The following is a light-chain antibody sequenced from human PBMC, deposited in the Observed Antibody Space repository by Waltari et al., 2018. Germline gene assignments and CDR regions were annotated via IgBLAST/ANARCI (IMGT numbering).Light chain of an antibody. CDR2: GKD. J-gene: IGLJ3*02. CDR1: SLRTLY. CDR3: SSRNGRANQVV. V-gene: IGLV3-19*01. Sequence: SSELTQDPAVSVPLGQTVRFTCQGDSLRTLYPSWYQLKPGQAPVLVIYGKDKRPSGIPDRISGYSSGTTSSLTITGAQAEDEADYYCSSRNGRANQVVFAGGTKVTVL.